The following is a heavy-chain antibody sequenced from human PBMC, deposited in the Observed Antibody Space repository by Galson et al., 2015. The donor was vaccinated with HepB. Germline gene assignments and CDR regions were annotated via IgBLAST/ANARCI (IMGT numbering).Heavy chain of an antibody. V-gene: IGHV4-59*08. CDR1: GGSISSYY. D-gene: IGHD6-19*01. CDR3: ARCGAVAGTCDFDY. Sequence: SETLSLTCTVSGGSISSYYWSWIRQPPGKGLEWIGYIYYSGSTNYNPSLKSRVTISVDTSKNQFSLKLSSVTAADTAVYYCARCGAVAGTCDFDYWGQGTLVTVSS. CDR2: IYYSGST. J-gene: IGHJ4*02.